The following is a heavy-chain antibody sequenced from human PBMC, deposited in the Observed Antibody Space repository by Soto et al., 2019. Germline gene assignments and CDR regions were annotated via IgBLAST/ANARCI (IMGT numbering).Heavy chain of an antibody. CDR1: GFTFSSYW. J-gene: IGHJ4*02. Sequence: EVQLVESGGGLVQPGGSLGLSCAASGFTFSSYWMSWVRQAPGKGLEWVANIKGDGTEIYYVDSVKGRFTISRDNAKNSLYLQMNSLRAEDTAVYYVARLVRAAANDYWGQGALVTVSS. CDR3: ARLVRAAANDY. D-gene: IGHD1-26*01. V-gene: IGHV3-7*04. CDR2: IKGDGTEI.